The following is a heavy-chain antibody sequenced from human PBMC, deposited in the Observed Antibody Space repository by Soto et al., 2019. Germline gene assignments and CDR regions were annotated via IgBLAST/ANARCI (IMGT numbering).Heavy chain of an antibody. CDR2: INSDGSTT. V-gene: IGHV3-74*01. CDR3: ARDMSRSWASSIDY. J-gene: IGHJ4*02. CDR1: GFTFSSYW. D-gene: IGHD2-2*01. Sequence: GGSLRLSCAASGFTFSSYWMHWVRQAPGKGLVWVSRINSDGSTTIYADSVKGRFTISRDNAKNTLYLQMNSLRAEDTAVYYCARDMSRSWASSIDYWGQGSLVTVSS.